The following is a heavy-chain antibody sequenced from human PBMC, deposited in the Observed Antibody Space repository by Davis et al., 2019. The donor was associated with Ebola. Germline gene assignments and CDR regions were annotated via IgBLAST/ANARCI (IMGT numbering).Heavy chain of an antibody. CDR1: GYTFTSYD. V-gene: IGHV1-8*01. D-gene: IGHD1-26*01. CDR3: ARARVRDSRSVGY. Sequence: ASVKVSCKASGYTFTSYDINWVRQATGQGLEWMGWMNPNSGNTGYAQKFQGRVTMTRDTSTSTVYMELSSLRSEDTAVYYCARARVRDSRSVGYWGQGTLVTVSS. CDR2: MNPNSGNT. J-gene: IGHJ4*02.